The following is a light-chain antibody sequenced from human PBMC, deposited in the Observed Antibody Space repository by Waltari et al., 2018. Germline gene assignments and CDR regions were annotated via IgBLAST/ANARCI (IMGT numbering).Light chain of an antibody. CDR2: RKT. J-gene: IGLJ3*02. CDR3: TTYDDNLRRWV. CDR1: FSNIRVNY. Sequence: QSVLTQPPSASGTPGPGLTISCSGSFSNIRVNYLHCHQPPPGTAPQPLIYRKTQRPSGVPDRFSGSKSGTSASLAISGLRSEDEADYYCTTYDDNLRRWVFGGGTKVTVL. V-gene: IGLV1-47*01.